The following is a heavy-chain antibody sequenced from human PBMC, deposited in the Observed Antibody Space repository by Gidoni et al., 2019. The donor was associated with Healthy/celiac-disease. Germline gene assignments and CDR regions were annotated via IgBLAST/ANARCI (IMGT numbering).Heavy chain of an antibody. J-gene: IGHJ6*02. Sequence: EVQLVQSGAEVKKPGESLRISCKGSGYSFTSYWISWVRQMPGKGLEWMGRIDPSDSYTNYSPSFQGHVTISADKSISTAYLQWSSLKASDTAMYYCARLGGAVDYYYGMDVWGQGTTVTVSS. V-gene: IGHV5-10-1*03. CDR2: IDPSDSYT. CDR1: GYSFTSYW. CDR3: ARLGGAVDYYYGMDV. D-gene: IGHD1-26*01.